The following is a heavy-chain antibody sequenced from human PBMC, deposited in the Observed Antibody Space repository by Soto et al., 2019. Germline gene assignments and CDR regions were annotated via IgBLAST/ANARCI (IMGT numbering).Heavy chain of an antibody. CDR3: ATNYGSGGAHLDS. J-gene: IGHJ4*02. V-gene: IGHV1-69*02. CDR1: GGTFNFYS. CDR2: VIPMVGMS. Sequence: QVQLVQSGAEVKKPGSSVKVSCTASGGTFNFYSISWVRQAPGQGLEWVGRVIPMVGMSEYAQKFQGRVTITADKSTVTAYMNLRSLRSEDTAVYYCATNYGSGGAHLDSWGQGPLVTVSS. D-gene: IGHD3-10*01.